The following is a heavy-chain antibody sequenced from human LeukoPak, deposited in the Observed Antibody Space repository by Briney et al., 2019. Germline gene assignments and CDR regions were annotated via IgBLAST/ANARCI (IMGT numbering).Heavy chain of an antibody. D-gene: IGHD3-22*01. V-gene: IGHV1-18*01. CDR3: ARDLVRDYYDSSGYYFN. J-gene: IGHJ4*02. Sequence: APVKVSCKASGYTFTSYGISWVRKAPGQGLEWMGWISPYNGNTNYAQKLQGRVTMTTDTSTTTAYRELRGLRSDDTAVYYCARDLVRDYYDSSGYYFNWGQGTLVTVSS. CDR2: ISPYNGNT. CDR1: GYTFTSYG.